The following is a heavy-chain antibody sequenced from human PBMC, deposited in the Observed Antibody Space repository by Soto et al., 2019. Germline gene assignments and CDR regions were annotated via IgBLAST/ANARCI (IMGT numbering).Heavy chain of an antibody. V-gene: IGHV4-59*01. CDR2: IYYSGTT. D-gene: IGHD3-10*01. CDR1: GVSINSYY. CDR3: ARATYYRYYFDD. J-gene: IGHJ4*02. Sequence: SETLSLTCTVSGVSINSYYWSWIRQPPGKGLEWIGYIYYSGTTNYNPSLKSRVTILVDTSKNQFSLKLSSVTAADTAVYYCARATYYRYYFDDWGQGTLVTVSS.